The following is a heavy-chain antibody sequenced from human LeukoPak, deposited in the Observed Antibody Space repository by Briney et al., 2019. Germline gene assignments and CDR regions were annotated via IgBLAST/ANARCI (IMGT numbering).Heavy chain of an antibody. CDR1: VYTFTNYH. V-gene: IGHV1-8*03. D-gene: IGHD6-25*01. Sequence: ASVKVSCKTSVYTFTNYHINWVRQATGQGLEWMGWMNPNSGDRGYAQKFQGRLSITRDTSISTVYMELSSLRSEDTAVYFCARTTSFTASGYDYWGQGTLVTVSS. J-gene: IGHJ4*02. CDR3: ARTTSFTASGYDY. CDR2: MNPNSGDR.